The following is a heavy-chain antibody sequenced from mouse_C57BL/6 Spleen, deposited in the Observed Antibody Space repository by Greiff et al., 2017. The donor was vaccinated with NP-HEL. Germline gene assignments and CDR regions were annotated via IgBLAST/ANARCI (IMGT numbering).Heavy chain of an antibody. D-gene: IGHD2-2*01. Sequence: QVQLQQSGAELVRPGTSVKVSCKASGYAFTNYLIEWVKQRPGQGLEWIGVINPGSGGTNYNEKFKGKATLTADKSSSTAYMQLSSLTSEDSAVYFCAREKNYGYEAWFAYWGQGTLVTVSA. CDR3: AREKNYGYEAWFAY. J-gene: IGHJ3*01. CDR1: GYAFTNYL. CDR2: INPGSGGT. V-gene: IGHV1-54*01.